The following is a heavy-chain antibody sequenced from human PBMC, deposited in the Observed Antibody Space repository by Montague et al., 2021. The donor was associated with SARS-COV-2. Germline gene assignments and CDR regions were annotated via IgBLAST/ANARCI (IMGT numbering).Heavy chain of an antibody. J-gene: IGHJ6*02. Sequence: LRLSCAASGFTVSSKYMSWIRQPPGKGLEWIGSIYYSGSTYYNPSLKSRVTISVDTSKNQFSLKLSFVTAADTAVYYCARDQGYNWNYYYYYGMDVWGQGTTVTVSS. CDR3: ARDQGYNWNYYYYYGMDV. V-gene: IGHV4-39*07. CDR1: GFTVSSKY. CDR2: IYYSGST. D-gene: IGHD1-20*01.